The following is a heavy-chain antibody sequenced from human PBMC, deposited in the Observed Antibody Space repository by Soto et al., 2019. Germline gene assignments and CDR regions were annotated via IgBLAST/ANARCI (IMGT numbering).Heavy chain of an antibody. D-gene: IGHD3-3*01. V-gene: IGHV4-59*01. J-gene: IGHJ6*03. CDR3: ARSTDFWSGYYLIYYYYMDV. Sequence: PSETLSLTCTVSGGSISSYYWSWIRQPPGKGLEWIGYIYYSGSTNYNPSLKSRVTISVDTSKNQFSLKLSSVTAADTAVYYCARSTDFWSGYYLIYYYYMDVWGKGTTVTVSS. CDR1: GGSISSYY. CDR2: IYYSGST.